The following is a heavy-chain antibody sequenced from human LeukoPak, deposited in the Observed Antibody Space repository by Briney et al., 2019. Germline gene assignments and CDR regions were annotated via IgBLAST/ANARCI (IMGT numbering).Heavy chain of an antibody. J-gene: IGHJ4*02. Sequence: PGGSLRLSCAASGFIVSSNFMSWVRQAPGKRLEWVSVIYSGGNTYYADSVKGRFTISRDNAKNSLYLQMNNLRAEDTAVYYCARAPEGYTVVTIFDYWGQGTLVAVSS. CDR2: IYSGGNT. CDR3: ARAPEGYTVVTIFDY. D-gene: IGHD4-23*01. CDR1: GFIVSSNF. V-gene: IGHV3-53*01.